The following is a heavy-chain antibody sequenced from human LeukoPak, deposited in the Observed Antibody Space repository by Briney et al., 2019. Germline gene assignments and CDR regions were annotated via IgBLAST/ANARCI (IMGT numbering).Heavy chain of an antibody. CDR3: ASPRDGDNSNS. CDR2: FDVASNA. V-gene: IGHV3-53*01. Sequence: GGSLRLSCAVSGLTVSAYHMSWVRQAPGKGLEWISLFDVASNAYYADSVKGRFTISRDNFKNSLYLQMNNLRAEDTAVYFCASPRDGDNSNSWGQGTRVIVSS. J-gene: IGHJ5*02. CDR1: GLTVSAYH. D-gene: IGHD5-24*01.